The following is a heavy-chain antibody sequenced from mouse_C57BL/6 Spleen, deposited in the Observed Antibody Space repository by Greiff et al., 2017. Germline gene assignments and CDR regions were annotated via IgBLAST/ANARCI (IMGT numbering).Heavy chain of an antibody. CDR1: GYTFTSYW. CDR3: ARRGYDYDGAY. Sequence: QVQLKQPGAELVRPGSSVKLSCKASGYTFTSYWMHWVKQRPIQGLEWIGNIDPSDSETHYNQKFKDKATLTVDKSSSTAYMQLSSLTSEDSAVYYCARRGYDYDGAYWGQGTLVTVSA. D-gene: IGHD2-4*01. CDR2: IDPSDSET. J-gene: IGHJ3*01. V-gene: IGHV1-52*01.